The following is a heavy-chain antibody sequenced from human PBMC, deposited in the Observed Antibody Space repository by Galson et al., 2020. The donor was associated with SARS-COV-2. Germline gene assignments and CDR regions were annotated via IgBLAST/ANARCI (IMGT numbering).Heavy chain of an antibody. V-gene: IGHV3-49*04. CDR1: GFTFGDYA. CDR2: IRSKAYGGTT. Sequence: GGSLRLSCTASGFTFGDYAMSWVRQAPGKGLEWVGFIRSKAYGGTTEYAASVKGRFTISRDDSKSIAYLQMNSLKTEDTAVYYCTRVINGEMDYWGQGTLVTVSS. J-gene: IGHJ4*02. CDR3: TRVINGEMDY. D-gene: IGHD4-17*01.